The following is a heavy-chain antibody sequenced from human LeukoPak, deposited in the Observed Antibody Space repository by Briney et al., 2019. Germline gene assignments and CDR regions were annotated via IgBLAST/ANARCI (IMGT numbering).Heavy chain of an antibody. CDR1: GFTFSSYW. CDR3: ATQDILDY. Sequence: GGSLRLSCAASGFTFSSYWMHWVRQAPGEGLVWVSRIDNVGSSTNYADSVKGRFTISRDNAKNTVYLQMDSLRAEDTAMYYCATQDILDYWGQGTLVTVSS. V-gene: IGHV3-74*01. J-gene: IGHJ4*02. CDR2: IDNVGSST.